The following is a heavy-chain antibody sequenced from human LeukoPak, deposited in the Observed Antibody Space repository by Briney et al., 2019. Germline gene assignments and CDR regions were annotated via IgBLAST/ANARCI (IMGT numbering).Heavy chain of an antibody. CDR1: GFTFSSYS. CDR2: ISSSSSTI. Sequence: GGSLRLSCAASGFTFSSYSMNWVRQAPGKGLEWVSYISSSSSTIYYADSVKGRFTISRDNAKNSLYLQMNSLRAEDTAVYYCARDGNYDYIWEKLDCWGQGALVTVSS. CDR3: ARDGNYDYIWEKLDC. V-gene: IGHV3-48*01. D-gene: IGHD3-16*01. J-gene: IGHJ4*02.